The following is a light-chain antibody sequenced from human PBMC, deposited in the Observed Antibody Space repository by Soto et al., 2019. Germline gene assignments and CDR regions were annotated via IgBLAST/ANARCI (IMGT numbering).Light chain of an antibody. Sequence: IVLAQSPGTLSLSPGERVARSCRASQSVTTRLAWYQHKPGQAPTLLMSGASNRASGVPVRFSGSGSGTDFTLTISSLQSEDFAVYYCQQYNNWPPITFGQGTRLEIK. CDR2: GAS. V-gene: IGKV3D-15*01. J-gene: IGKJ5*01. CDR3: QQYNNWPPIT. CDR1: QSVTTR.